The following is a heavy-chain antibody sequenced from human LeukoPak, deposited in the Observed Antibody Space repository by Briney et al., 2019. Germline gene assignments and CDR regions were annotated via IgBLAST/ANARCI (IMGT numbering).Heavy chain of an antibody. CDR2: INHSGST. V-gene: IGHV4-34*01. CDR3: ARSYAHDY. CDR1: GGSFSGDY. D-gene: IGHD2-2*01. J-gene: IGHJ4*02. Sequence: SETLSLTCAVDGGSFSGDYWSWIRQPPGKGLEWIGEINHSGSTNYNPSLKSRVTISVDTPKNQFSLKLSSVTAADTAVYYCARSYAHDYWGQGTLVTVSS.